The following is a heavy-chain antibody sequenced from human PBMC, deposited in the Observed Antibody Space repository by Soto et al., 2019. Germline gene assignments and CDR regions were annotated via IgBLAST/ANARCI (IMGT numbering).Heavy chain of an antibody. CDR1: GGSFSGYY. J-gene: IGHJ4*02. CDR3: ARASGYRTYNFDY. V-gene: IGHV4-34*01. Sequence: SETLSLTCAVYGGSFSGYYWSWIRQPPGKGLEWIGEINHSGSTNYNPSLKRRVTISVDTSKNQFSLKLSSVTAADTAVYYCARASGYRTYNFDYWGQGTLVTVSS. CDR2: INHSGST. D-gene: IGHD5-18*01.